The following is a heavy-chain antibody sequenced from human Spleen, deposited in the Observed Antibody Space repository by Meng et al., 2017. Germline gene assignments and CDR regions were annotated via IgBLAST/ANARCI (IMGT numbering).Heavy chain of an antibody. CDR2: INHSVST. D-gene: IGHD2-2*01. CDR1: VGSFRGDY. J-gene: IGHJ5*02. Sequence: CGEGSWRCCGTLCLAWAVYVGSFRGDYWSWILQSPGKGLEWIGEINHSVSTNYNPSLKSRVTISLDTSKNQFSLKLSSVIAADTSVYYCARCLSIAVVPGHWFDPWGQGTLVTVSS. CDR3: ARCLSIAVVPGHWFDP. V-gene: IGHV4-34*01.